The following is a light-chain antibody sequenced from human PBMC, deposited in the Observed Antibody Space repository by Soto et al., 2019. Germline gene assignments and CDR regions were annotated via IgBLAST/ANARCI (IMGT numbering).Light chain of an antibody. CDR2: GAS. V-gene: IGKV3-20*01. CDR1: QGVSNSY. Sequence: EIVWTQSPGTLSLSPGERATLSCRASQGVSNSYLAWYQQKPGLAPRLLIYGASSRATGIPDRFSGGGSGTDFTLTISRLEPEDFAVYYCQQYGSSWTFGQGTKVDNK. CDR3: QQYGSSWT. J-gene: IGKJ1*01.